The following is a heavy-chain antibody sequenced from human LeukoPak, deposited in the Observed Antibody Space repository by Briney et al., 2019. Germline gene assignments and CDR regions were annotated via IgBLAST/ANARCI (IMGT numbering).Heavy chain of an antibody. CDR2: IIHSGST. V-gene: IGHV4-39*07. CDR3: ARSSGNYGYYGMDV. D-gene: IGHD1-26*01. J-gene: IGHJ6*02. Sequence: SETLSLTCTVSGGSVSSGSYYWSWIRQPPGKGLEWIGEIIHSGSTTYNVSLKSRVTISEDMSKNQFSLKLSSVTAADTAVYYCARSSGNYGYYGMDVWGQGTTVTVSS. CDR1: GGSVSSGSYY.